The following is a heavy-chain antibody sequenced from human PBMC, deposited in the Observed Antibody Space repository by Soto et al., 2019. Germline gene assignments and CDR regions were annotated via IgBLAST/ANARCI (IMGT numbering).Heavy chain of an antibody. CDR2: IYYSGST. Sequence: SETLSLPRTVSGGSLSSYYWGWVRQPPGKGLEWIGYIYYSGSTNYTPSLKSRVTISVDTSKNQFSLKLSSVTAADTAVYYCARVGHGAAFLNWGQGTMVTVSS. J-gene: IGHJ3*01. V-gene: IGHV4-59*01. CDR1: GGSLSSYY. D-gene: IGHD3-3*01. CDR3: ARVGHGAAFLN.